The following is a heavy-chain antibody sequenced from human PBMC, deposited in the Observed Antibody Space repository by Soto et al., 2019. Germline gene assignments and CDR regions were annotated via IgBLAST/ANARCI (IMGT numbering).Heavy chain of an antibody. CDR3: ARDRKVDYDFWSGPGRRDYYYYYMDV. V-gene: IGHV3-21*01. Sequence: GGSLRLSCAASGFTFSSYSMNWVRQAPGKGLEWVSSISSSSYIYYADSVKGRFTISRDNAKNSLYLQMNSLRAEDTAVYYCARDRKVDYDFWSGPGRRDYYYYYMDVWGKGTTVTVSS. J-gene: IGHJ6*03. CDR1: GFTFSSYS. CDR2: ISSSSYI. D-gene: IGHD3-3*01.